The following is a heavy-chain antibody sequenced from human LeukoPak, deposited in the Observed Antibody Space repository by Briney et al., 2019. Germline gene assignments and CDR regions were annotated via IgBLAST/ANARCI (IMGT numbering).Heavy chain of an antibody. Sequence: TGGSLRLSCAASGFSFSSYGMSWVRQVPGKGLEWVSAISGSGGSTYYADSVKGRFTISRDNSKNTLYLQMNSLRAEDTAVYYCAKDRGAATIRGIDYWGQGTLVTVSS. V-gene: IGHV3-23*01. CDR3: AKDRGAATIRGIDY. CDR1: GFSFSSYG. CDR2: ISGSGGST. D-gene: IGHD5-12*01. J-gene: IGHJ4*02.